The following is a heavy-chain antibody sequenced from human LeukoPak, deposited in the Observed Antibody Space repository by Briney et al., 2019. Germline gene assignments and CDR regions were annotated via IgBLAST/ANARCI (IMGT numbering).Heavy chain of an antibody. J-gene: IGHJ3*01. Sequence: GGSLGLSCAASGFAFGSYAMGWVRQAPGKGLEWVSAISGSDDSTYYADSVKGRFTTSRDKSKNTLYLQMNSLRAEDTAVYYCSKQVDFDPADAFDVWGQGTLVTVSS. V-gene: IGHV3-23*01. CDR1: GFAFGSYA. CDR3: SKQVDFDPADAFDV. CDR2: ISGSDDST. D-gene: IGHD3-9*01.